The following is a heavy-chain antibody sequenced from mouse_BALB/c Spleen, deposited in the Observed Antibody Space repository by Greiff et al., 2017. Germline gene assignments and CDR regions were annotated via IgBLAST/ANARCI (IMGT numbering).Heavy chain of an antibody. CDR1: GFTFSDYG. CDR3: AGDGEGAIDY. J-gene: IGHJ4*01. V-gene: IGHV5-15*02. D-gene: IGHD2-13*01. Sequence: EVQLVESGGGLVPPGGSRKLSCAASGFTFSDYGMAWVRQAPGKGPEWVAFISNLAYSIYYADTVTGRFTISREKAKNTLYLGMSSLRSEDTAMYYCAGDGEGAIDYWGQGTSVTVSA. CDR2: ISNLAYSI.